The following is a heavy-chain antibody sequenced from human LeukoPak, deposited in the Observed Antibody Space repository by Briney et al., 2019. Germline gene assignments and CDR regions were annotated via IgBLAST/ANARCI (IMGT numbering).Heavy chain of an antibody. CDR3: ARHDGSGTGYYYYCCMYI. J-gene: IGHJ6*03. CDR2: IYHSWST. Sequence: PSETLSLTCAVSGYSISSGYYWGWIRPPPGEGLEWIGSIYHSWSTYYNPSLKTRVPISVDTAKHQFSLKLGSVTRAHTAVCFFARHDGSGTGYYYYCCMYIGGKGPTVTVSS. D-gene: IGHD3-10*01. V-gene: IGHV4-38-2*01. CDR1: GYSISSGYY.